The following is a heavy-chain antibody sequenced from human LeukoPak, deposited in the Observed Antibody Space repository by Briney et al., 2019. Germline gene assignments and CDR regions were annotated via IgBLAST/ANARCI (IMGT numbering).Heavy chain of an antibody. Sequence: APVKVSCKVSGYTLTELSMHWVRQAPGKGLEWMGGFDPEDGETIYAQKFQGRVTMTEDTSTDTAYMELSSLRSEDTAVYYCATKERIVATIDFDYWGQGTLVTVSS. CDR1: GYTLTELS. V-gene: IGHV1-24*01. CDR2: FDPEDGET. CDR3: ATKERIVATIDFDY. J-gene: IGHJ4*02. D-gene: IGHD5-12*01.